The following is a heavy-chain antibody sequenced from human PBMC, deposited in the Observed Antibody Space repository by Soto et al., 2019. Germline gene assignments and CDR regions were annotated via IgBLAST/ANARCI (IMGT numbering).Heavy chain of an antibody. Sequence: EVQLVESGGGLVQPGGSLRLSCAASGFTFSSYWMSWVRQAPGKGLEWVANIKQDGSEKYYVDSVKGRFTISRDNAKNSLYLQMNSLRAEDTAVYYCAREGYCSSTSCYDGNSLDAFDIWGQGTMVTVSS. J-gene: IGHJ3*02. V-gene: IGHV3-7*01. CDR2: IKQDGSEK. CDR3: AREGYCSSTSCYDGNSLDAFDI. CDR1: GFTFSSYW. D-gene: IGHD2-2*01.